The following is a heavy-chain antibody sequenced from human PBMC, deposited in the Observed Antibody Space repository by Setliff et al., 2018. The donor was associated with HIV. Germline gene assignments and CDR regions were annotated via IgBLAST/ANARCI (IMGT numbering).Heavy chain of an antibody. J-gene: IGHJ4*02. CDR2: IYANGYT. V-gene: IGHV4-61*02. Sequence: PSETLSLTCTVSGASVSTDGYYWSWIRQPAGKGLEWLGRIYANGYTNYNPSLNSRVTVSLDTSKNQFSLKLSSVTAADTAVYYCARVPGRGGIAAAGYFDYWGQGTLVTVSS. CDR3: ARVPGRGGIAAAGYFDY. CDR1: GASVSTDGYY. D-gene: IGHD6-13*01.